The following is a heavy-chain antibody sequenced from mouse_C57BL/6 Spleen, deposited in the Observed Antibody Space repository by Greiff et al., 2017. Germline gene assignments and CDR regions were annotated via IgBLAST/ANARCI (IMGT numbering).Heavy chain of an antibody. CDR2: IDPSDSYT. CDR1: GYTFTSYW. Sequence: VQLQQPGAELVRPGTSVKLSCKASGYTFTSYWMHWVKQRPGQGLEWIGVIDPSDSYTNYNQKFKGKATLTVDTSSSTAYMQLSSLTSEDSAVYYCARGGTEDYWGQGTTLTVSS. J-gene: IGHJ2*01. CDR3: ARGGTEDY. D-gene: IGHD2-14*01. V-gene: IGHV1-59*01.